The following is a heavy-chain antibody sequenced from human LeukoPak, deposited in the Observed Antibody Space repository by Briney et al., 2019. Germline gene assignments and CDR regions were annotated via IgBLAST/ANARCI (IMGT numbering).Heavy chain of an antibody. CDR1: GFTFSSYA. V-gene: IGHV3-23*01. Sequence: GGSLRLSCAASGFTFSSYAMSWVRQAPGKGLEWVSSISGSGGSTYYADSVKGRFTISRDNSKTTLYLQMNSLRAEDTAKYYCAKDIDCSGGSCYSYYYYSMDVWGKGTTVTVSS. CDR3: AKDIDCSGGSCYSYYYYSMDV. D-gene: IGHD2-15*01. J-gene: IGHJ6*03. CDR2: ISGSGGST.